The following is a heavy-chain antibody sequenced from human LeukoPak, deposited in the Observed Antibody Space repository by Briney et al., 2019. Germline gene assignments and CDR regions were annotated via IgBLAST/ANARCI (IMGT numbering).Heavy chain of an antibody. D-gene: IGHD3-22*01. J-gene: IGHJ4*02. CDR3: AREGRDYYDRSGYSPDY. V-gene: IGHV4-39*07. Sequence: SETLSLTCSVSGGSIRSSGTSYWGWIRQPPRRGLEWVGTFYSSGSSHYNPSLKNRVTISVDTSKNQFSLKLSSVTAADTTMYYCAREGRDYYDRSGYSPDYWGQGTLVTVSS. CDR1: GGSIRSSGTSY. CDR2: FYSSGSS.